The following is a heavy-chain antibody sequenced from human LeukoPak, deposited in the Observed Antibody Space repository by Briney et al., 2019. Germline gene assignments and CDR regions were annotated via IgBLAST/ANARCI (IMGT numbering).Heavy chain of an antibody. V-gene: IGHV1-18*01. D-gene: IGHD2-2*01. CDR2: ISAYNGKT. CDR1: GYTFTSYG. CDR3: ARDVGDIVTIPAAISVP. J-gene: IGHJ5*02. Sequence: ASVKVSCKGSGYTFTSYGISWVRHAPGQGLEWMGWISAYNGKTNYAQKLQGRVTMITDTSTSTAYMELRSLRSDDTAMYYCARDVGDIVTIPAAISVPWGQGTLVTVSS.